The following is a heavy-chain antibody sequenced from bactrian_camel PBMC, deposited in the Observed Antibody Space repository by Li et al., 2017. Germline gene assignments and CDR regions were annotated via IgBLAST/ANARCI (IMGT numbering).Heavy chain of an antibody. D-gene: IGHD2*01. CDR2: IGMDGRT. Sequence: SCEASRDTLSSYCMGWFRQAPEKRREGVAAIGMDGRTSAADSVKGRFTISKDNAKNTLYLQMDNLQPEDSAKYYCAADRNPDSGSWCGLELYEYHYWGQGTQVTVS. CDR1: RDTLSSYC. V-gene: IGHV3S57*01. CDR3: AADRNPDSGSWCGLELYEYHY. J-gene: IGHJ4*01.